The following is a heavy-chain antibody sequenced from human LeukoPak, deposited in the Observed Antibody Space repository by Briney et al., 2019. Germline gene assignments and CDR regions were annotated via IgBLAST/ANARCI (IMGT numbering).Heavy chain of an antibody. CDR3: AKDVGKWESLHFFDY. CDR2: ISGSGAST. D-gene: IGHD1-26*01. CDR1: GFTFSTNA. Sequence: LPGGSLRLSCAASGFTFSTNAMSWVRQAPGKGLEWISGISGSGASTYYADSVTGRFTISRDNSRNTLYLQMNSLRGDDTAVYYCAKDVGKWESLHFFDYWGQGTLVTVSS. V-gene: IGHV3-23*01. J-gene: IGHJ4*02.